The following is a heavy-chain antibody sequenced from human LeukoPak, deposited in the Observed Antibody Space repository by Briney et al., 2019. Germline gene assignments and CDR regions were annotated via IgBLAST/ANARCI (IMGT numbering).Heavy chain of an antibody. CDR3: ATQPYYYYGMDV. J-gene: IGHJ6*04. CDR2: INHSGST. CDR1: GGSFSGYY. Sequence: SETLSLTCAVYGGSFSGYYWSWIRQPPGKGLEWIGEINHSGSTNYNPSLKSRVTISVDTSMNQFPLKLSSVTAADTAVYYCATQPYYYYGMDVWGKGTTVTVSS. D-gene: IGHD1-14*01. V-gene: IGHV4-34*01.